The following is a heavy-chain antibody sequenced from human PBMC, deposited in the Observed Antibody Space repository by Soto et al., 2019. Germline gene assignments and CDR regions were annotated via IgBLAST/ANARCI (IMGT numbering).Heavy chain of an antibody. Sequence: SWISKAQRKGLEWVSGFSDSGDTTPYADSVKGRFTISRDNSKNTLYLQMSSLRPEDTAVYYCEKDHGIAMIRGVLDSWGQGSLVTVTS. J-gene: IGHJ4*02. D-gene: IGHD3-10*01. CDR2: FSDSGDTT. V-gene: IGHV3-23*01. CDR3: EKDHGIAMIRGVLDS.